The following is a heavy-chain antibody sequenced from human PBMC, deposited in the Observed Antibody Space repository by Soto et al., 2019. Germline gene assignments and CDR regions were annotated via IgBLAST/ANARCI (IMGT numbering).Heavy chain of an antibody. CDR3: ASMTDYGDDEGVATFDY. D-gene: IGHD4-17*01. Sequence: SETLSLTCTVSGGSISSYYWSWIRQPPGKGLEWIGYIYYSGSTNYNPSLKSRVTISVDTSKNQFSLKLSSVTAADTAVYYCASMTDYGDDEGVATFDYWGQGTLVTVSS. V-gene: IGHV4-59*01. CDR2: IYYSGST. J-gene: IGHJ4*02. CDR1: GGSISSYY.